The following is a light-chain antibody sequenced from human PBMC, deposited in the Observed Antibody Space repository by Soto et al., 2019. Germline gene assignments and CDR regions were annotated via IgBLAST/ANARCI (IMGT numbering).Light chain of an antibody. CDR3: CSYAGSPYV. CDR2: DVS. CDR1: SSDVGGYNY. V-gene: IGLV2-11*01. Sequence: QSALTQPRSVSASPGQSVAISCTGNSSDVGGYNYVSWYQQHPGKAPKLMIYDVSKRPSGVPDRFSGSKSGNTASLTISGLQAEDEADYYCCSYAGSPYVFGTGTKVTVL. J-gene: IGLJ1*01.